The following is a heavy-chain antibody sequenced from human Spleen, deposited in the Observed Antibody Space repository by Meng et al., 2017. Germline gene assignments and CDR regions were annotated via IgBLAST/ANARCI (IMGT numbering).Heavy chain of an antibody. D-gene: IGHD3-22*01. J-gene: IGHJ5*02. Sequence: QLQLQESGPGLVKPSETLSLTCTVSGGSISTSDFYWAWIRQSPGKGLEWIGCVYSSGTTYYNPSLKSRVTMSVDTPENKFSLKLSSVTAADTAVYYCARIPDYDTSASWGQGTLVTVSS. CDR1: GGSISTSDFY. V-gene: IGHV4-39*07. CDR3: ARIPDYDTSAS. CDR2: VYSSGTT.